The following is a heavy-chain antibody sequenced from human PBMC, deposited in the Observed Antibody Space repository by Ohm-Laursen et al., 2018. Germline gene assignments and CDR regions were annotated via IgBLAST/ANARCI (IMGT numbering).Heavy chain of an antibody. CDR1: GFSLTTSGVA. Sequence: TQTLTLTSTFSGFSLTTSGVAVGWIRQPPGKALEWLALIYGNDEKRYSPSLKSRLTITKDTSKNQVVLTVTNMDPMDTATYYCAHRRSSTFDYWGQGTLSPSPQ. V-gene: IGHV2-5*01. CDR3: AHRRSSTFDY. J-gene: IGHJ4*02. CDR2: IYGNDEK.